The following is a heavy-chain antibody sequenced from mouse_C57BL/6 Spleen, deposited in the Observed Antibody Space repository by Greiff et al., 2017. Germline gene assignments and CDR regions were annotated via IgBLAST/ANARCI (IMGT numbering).Heavy chain of an antibody. J-gene: IGHJ4*01. D-gene: IGHD2-2*01. Sequence: EVHLVESGEGLVKPEGSLKLSCAASGFTFSSYAMSWVRQTPEKRLEWVAYISSGGDYIYYADTVKGRFTISRDNARNTLYLQMSSLKSEDTAMYYCTRVLWLPFYAMDYWGQGTSVTVSS. CDR1: GFTFSSYA. V-gene: IGHV5-9-1*02. CDR3: TRVLWLPFYAMDY. CDR2: ISSGGDYI.